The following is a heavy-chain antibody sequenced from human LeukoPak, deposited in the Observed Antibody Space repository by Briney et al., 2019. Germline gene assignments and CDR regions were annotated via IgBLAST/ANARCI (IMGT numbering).Heavy chain of an antibody. CDR3: ARLETLRDYGDYSNWFDP. Sequence: ASVKVSCKASGYTFTSYAMNWVRQSPGQGLEWMGWINTNTGNPTYAQGFTGRFVFSLDTSVSTAYLQISSLKAEDTAVYYCARLETLRDYGDYSNWFDPWGQGTLVTVSS. CDR1: GYTFTSYA. CDR2: INTNTGNP. V-gene: IGHV7-4-1*02. J-gene: IGHJ5*02. D-gene: IGHD4-17*01.